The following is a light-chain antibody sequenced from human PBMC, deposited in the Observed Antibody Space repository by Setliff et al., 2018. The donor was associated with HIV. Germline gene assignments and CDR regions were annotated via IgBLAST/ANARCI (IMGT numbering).Light chain of an antibody. Sequence: QSALTQPASVSGSPGQSITISCTGTSSDVGGYNYVSWYQQPPGKAPKLMIYDVSKRPSGVSNRFSGSKSGNTASLTISGLQAEDEADYYCSSYTSSNTFYVFATGTKVTVL. V-gene: IGLV2-14*01. CDR1: SSDVGGYNY. CDR3: SSYTSSNTFYV. CDR2: DVS. J-gene: IGLJ1*01.